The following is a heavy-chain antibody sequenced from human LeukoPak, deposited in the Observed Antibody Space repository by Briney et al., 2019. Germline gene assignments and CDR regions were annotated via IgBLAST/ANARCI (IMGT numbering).Heavy chain of an antibody. J-gene: IGHJ2*01. CDR1: GYRFSTSW. V-gene: IGHV5-51*01. D-gene: IGHD3-16*01. Sequence: GESLKISCQGSGYRFSTSWIAWVRQAPGKGLEWVGSIYIGDSDPRYSPSFQGHVTMSADKSVNTASLQWDSLQGSDTGIYYCAKVKSFGYWFFDLWGRGTPVAVSS. CDR2: IYIGDSDP. CDR3: AKVKSFGYWFFDL.